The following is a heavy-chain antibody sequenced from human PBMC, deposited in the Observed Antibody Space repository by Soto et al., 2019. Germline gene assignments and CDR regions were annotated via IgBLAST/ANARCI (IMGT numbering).Heavy chain of an antibody. D-gene: IGHD2-15*01. Sequence: QVQLVESGGGVVQPGRSLRLSCAGSGFTFSNYGLHWVRQAPGKGLEWVAVISYDGSHKYYADSVKGRFTISRDNSNNMLYLQMDSLRAEDTAVYYCANDGAPRYCSRSSCHPAGAYWGQGTRVTVSS. V-gene: IGHV3-30*18. CDR2: ISYDGSHK. J-gene: IGHJ4*02. CDR3: ANDGAPRYCSRSSCHPAGAY. CDR1: GFTFSNYG.